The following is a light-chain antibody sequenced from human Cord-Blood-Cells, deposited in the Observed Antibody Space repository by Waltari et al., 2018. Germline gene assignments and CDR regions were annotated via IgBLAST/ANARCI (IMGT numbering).Light chain of an antibody. J-gene: IGLJ1*01. V-gene: IGLV2-14*01. CDR3: SSYTSSSTYV. Sequence: QSALTQPASVSGSPGQSITISCTGTSSDVGGYNYVSWYQQHPGKAPELMIYEVSNRPSGVSNRFSGSKSGNTASLTISGLQAEDEDDYYCSSYTSSSTYVFGTGTKVTVL. CDR2: EVS. CDR1: SSDVGGYNY.